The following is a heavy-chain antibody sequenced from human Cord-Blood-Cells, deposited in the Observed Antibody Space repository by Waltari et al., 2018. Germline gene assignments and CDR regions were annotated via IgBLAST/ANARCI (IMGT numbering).Heavy chain of an antibody. D-gene: IGHD2-2*01. CDR1: GYTFTSYD. CDR2: ENPNSGNT. CDR3: ARTVVTSDMYYFDY. V-gene: IGHV1-8*01. Sequence: QVQLVQSGAEVKKPGASVKVSCKASGYTFTSYDINWVRQATGQGLEWMGWENPNSGNTGYAQKFQGRVTMTRNTSISTAYMELSSLRSEDTAVYYCARTVVTSDMYYFDYWGQGTLVTVSS. J-gene: IGHJ4*02.